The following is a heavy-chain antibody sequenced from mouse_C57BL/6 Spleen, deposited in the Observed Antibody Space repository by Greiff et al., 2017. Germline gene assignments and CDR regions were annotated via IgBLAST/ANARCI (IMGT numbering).Heavy chain of an antibody. CDR3: TRDDGSSY. D-gene: IGHD1-1*01. Sequence: VQLQQSGAELVRPGASVTLSCKASGYTFTDYEMHWVKQTPVHGLEWIGAIDPETGGTAYNQKFKGKAILTADKSSSTAYMERRSLTSEDSAVYYCTRDDGSSYWGQGTTLTVSS. CDR1: GYTFTDYE. V-gene: IGHV1-15*01. J-gene: IGHJ2*01. CDR2: IDPETGGT.